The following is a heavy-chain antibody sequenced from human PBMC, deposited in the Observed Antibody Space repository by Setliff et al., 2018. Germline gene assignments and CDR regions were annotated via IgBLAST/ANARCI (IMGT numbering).Heavy chain of an antibody. Sequence: SETLSLTCAVSGGSISSSNWWSWARQPPGKGLEWIGEIYHSGSTNYNPSLKSRVTISVDKSKNQFSLKLSSVTAADTAVYYCARALPLGFRSALIPWGQGTLVTVSS. J-gene: IGHJ5*02. CDR1: GGSISSSNW. CDR3: ARALPLGFRSALIP. CDR2: IYHSGST. D-gene: IGHD3-16*02. V-gene: IGHV4-4*02.